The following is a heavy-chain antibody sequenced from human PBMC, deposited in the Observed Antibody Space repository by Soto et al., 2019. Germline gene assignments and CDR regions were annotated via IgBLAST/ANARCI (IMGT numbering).Heavy chain of an antibody. CDR2: ISYGGTT. D-gene: IGHD5-12*01. V-gene: IGHV4-39*01. CDR1: GVSINTVTNY. CDR3: ARHLYDSGYYSAQRIYI. J-gene: IGHJ3*02. Sequence: SETLSLTCAVSGVSINTVTNYWGWIRQPPGEGLEWIGAISYGGTTYYNPSLERRLTISLDTSKNHFSLRLSSVTAADTAVYYCARHLYDSGYYSAQRIYIWGQGTMVTVSS.